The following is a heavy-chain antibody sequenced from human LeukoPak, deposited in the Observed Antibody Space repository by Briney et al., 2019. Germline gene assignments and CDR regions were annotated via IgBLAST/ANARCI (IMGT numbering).Heavy chain of an antibody. Sequence: RASVKVSCKASGYTFTGYYMHWVRQAPGQGLEWMGWINPNSGGTNYAQKFQGRVTMTGDTSISTAYMELSRLRSDDTAVYYCARVGGYYPSHWYFDLWGRGTLVTVSS. D-gene: IGHD3-22*01. V-gene: IGHV1-2*02. CDR1: GYTFTGYY. J-gene: IGHJ2*01. CDR2: INPNSGGT. CDR3: ARVGGYYPSHWYFDL.